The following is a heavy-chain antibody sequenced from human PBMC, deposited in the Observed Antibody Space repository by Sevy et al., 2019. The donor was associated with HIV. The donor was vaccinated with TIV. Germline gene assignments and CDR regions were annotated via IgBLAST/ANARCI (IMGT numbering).Heavy chain of an antibody. CDR1: GFTFTHAW. CDR3: STDPIIVLLVTDGMDV. V-gene: IGHV3-15*01. CDR2: IKSTPDGGTT. J-gene: IGHJ6*02. D-gene: IGHD2-8*02. Sequence: GGSLRLSCTASGFTFTHAWMSWIRQAPGKGLEWVGRIKSTPDGGTTDYAAPVKGRFTISRDDSKNTLYLQMNSLKTEDTAVYYCSTDPIIVLLVTDGMDVWGQWTTVTVSS.